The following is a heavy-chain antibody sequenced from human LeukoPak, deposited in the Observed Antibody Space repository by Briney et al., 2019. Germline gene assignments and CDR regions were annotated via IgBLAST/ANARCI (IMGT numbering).Heavy chain of an antibody. J-gene: IGHJ6*02. CDR3: ARDPTTKYGMDV. CDR1: GFTVSSNY. CDR2: IYSGGST. V-gene: IGHV3-66*02. Sequence: GGSLRLSCAASGFTVSSNYMSWVRQAPGKGLEWVSVIYSGGSTYYADSVKGRSTISRDNSKTTLYLQMNSLRAEDTAVYYCARDPTTKYGMDVWGQGTTVTVSS. D-gene: IGHD1-7*01.